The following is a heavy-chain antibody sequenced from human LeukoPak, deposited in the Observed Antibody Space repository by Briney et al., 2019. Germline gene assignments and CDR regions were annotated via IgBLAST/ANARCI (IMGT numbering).Heavy chain of an antibody. D-gene: IGHD4-17*01. CDR3: AIYRSYGDRDY. J-gene: IGHJ4*02. CDR2: ISSSSTYT. V-gene: IGHV3-11*06. CDR1: GFTFRTYS. Sequence: GGSLRLSCAASGFTFRTYSMSWIRQAPGKGLEWVSYISSSSTYTNYADSVKGRFTISRDNAKNSLYLQMNSLRAEDTAVYYCAIYRSYGDRDYWGQGTLVTVSS.